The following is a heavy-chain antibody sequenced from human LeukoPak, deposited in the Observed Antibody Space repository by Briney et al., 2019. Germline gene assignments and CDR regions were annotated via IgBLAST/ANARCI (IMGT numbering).Heavy chain of an antibody. CDR3: ARESYYYDSSGYYDMYYFDY. CDR2: IYTSGST. CDR1: GGSISSYY. J-gene: IGHJ4*02. Sequence: SETLSLTCTVSGGSISSYYWSWIRQPPGKGLEWIGYIYTSGSTNYNPSLKSRVTISVDTSKNQFSLKLSSVTAADTAVYYCARESYYYDSSGYYDMYYFDYWGQGTLVTVSS. V-gene: IGHV4-4*09. D-gene: IGHD3-22*01.